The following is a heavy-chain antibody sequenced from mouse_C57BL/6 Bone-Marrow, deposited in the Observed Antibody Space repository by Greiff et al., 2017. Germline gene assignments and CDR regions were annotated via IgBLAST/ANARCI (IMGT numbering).Heavy chain of an antibody. Sequence: VQRVESGPELVKPGASVKLSCKAAGYTFTSYDINWVKQRPGQGLEWIGWIYPRDGSTKYTEKFKGKAPLTVDTSSSTAYMELHRLTSEDSAVYFCARLEFDGSSGDWYFDVWGTGTTVTVSS. CDR1: GYTFTSYD. D-gene: IGHD1-1*01. V-gene: IGHV1-85*01. CDR3: ARLEFDGSSGDWYFDV. CDR2: IYPRDGST. J-gene: IGHJ1*03.